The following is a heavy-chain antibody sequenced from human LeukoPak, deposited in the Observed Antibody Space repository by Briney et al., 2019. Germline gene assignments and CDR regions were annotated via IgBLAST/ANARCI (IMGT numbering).Heavy chain of an antibody. CDR1: GFTVSSNY. CDR2: ISSSSSTI. J-gene: IGHJ4*02. Sequence: PGGSLRLSCAASGFTVSSNYMSWVRQAPGKGLEWVSYISSSSSTIYYADSVKGRFTISRDNAKNSLYLQMNSLRAEDTAVYYCARGALGGSGSYSDYWGQGTLVTVSA. CDR3: ARGALGGSGSYSDY. V-gene: IGHV3-48*04. D-gene: IGHD3-10*01.